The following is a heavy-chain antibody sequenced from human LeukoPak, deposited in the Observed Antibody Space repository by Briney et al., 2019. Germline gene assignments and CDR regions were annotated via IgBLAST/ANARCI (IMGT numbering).Heavy chain of an antibody. Sequence: GESLKISCKGSGYSFTSYWIAWVRQMPGKGLEWMGIIYPGDTDTRYSPSFQGQVTISADKSITTAYLQWSSLKASDTAMYYCASSRIVGATDAFDTWGQGTMVTVSS. V-gene: IGHV5-51*01. CDR2: IYPGDTDT. J-gene: IGHJ3*02. CDR3: ASSRIVGATDAFDT. CDR1: GYSFTSYW. D-gene: IGHD1-26*01.